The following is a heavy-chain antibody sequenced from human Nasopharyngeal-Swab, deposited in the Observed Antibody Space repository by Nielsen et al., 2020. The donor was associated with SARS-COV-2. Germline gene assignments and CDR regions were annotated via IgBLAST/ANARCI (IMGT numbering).Heavy chain of an antibody. J-gene: IGHJ6*03. Sequence: WVRQAPGQRLEWMGWINAGNGNTKYSQKFQGRVTITRDTSASTAYMELSSLRSEDTAVYYCARDPTVTTDYYYHYYMDVWGKGTTVTVSS. D-gene: IGHD4-17*01. CDR3: ARDPTVTTDYYYHYYMDV. V-gene: IGHV1-3*01. CDR2: INAGNGNT.